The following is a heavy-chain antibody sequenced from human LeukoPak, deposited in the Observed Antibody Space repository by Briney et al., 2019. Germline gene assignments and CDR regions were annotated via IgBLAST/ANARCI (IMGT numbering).Heavy chain of an antibody. CDR1: GGTFSSYA. Sequence: SVKVSCKASGGTFSSYAISWVRQAPGQGLEWMGGIIPIFGTANYARKFQGRVTITTDESTSTAYMELSSLRSEDTAVYYCARDGYCTNGVCYGGPYYFDYWGQGTLVTVSS. J-gene: IGHJ4*02. CDR3: ARDGYCTNGVCYGGPYYFDY. CDR2: IIPIFGTA. D-gene: IGHD2-8*01. V-gene: IGHV1-69*05.